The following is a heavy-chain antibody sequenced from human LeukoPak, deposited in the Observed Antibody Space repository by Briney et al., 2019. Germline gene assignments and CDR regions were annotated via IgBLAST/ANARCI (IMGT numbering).Heavy chain of an antibody. J-gene: IGHJ6*03. Sequence: GASVKVSCKASGFTFTRSAMQWVRQARGQRLEWIGWIVVGSGNTKYAQKFQGRVTMTRDTSTSTVYMELSSLRSEDTAVYYCARDKAAGTRGYYYYYMDVWGKGTTVTISS. CDR3: ARDKAAGTRGYYYYYMDV. V-gene: IGHV1-58*02. D-gene: IGHD6-13*01. CDR1: GFTFTRSA. CDR2: IVVGSGNT.